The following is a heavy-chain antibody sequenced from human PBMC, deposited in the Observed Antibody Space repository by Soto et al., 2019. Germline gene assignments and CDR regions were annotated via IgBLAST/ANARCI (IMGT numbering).Heavy chain of an antibody. V-gene: IGHV4-4*02. CDR2: IYHSGST. D-gene: IGHD4-17*01. Sequence: QVQLQESGPGLVKPSGTLSLTCAVSGGSISSSNWWSWVRQPPGKGLEWIGEIYHSGSTNYNPSLKRRFTISXXKXKTXFSLKLSSVTAADTAVYYCAREGTTTVTQNPPMDVWGQGTTVTVSS. CDR3: AREGTTTVTQNPPMDV. CDR1: GGSISSSNW. J-gene: IGHJ6*02.